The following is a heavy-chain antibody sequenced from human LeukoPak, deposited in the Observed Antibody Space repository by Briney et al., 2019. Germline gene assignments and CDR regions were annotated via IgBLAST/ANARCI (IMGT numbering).Heavy chain of an antibody. CDR2: INPNSGGT. D-gene: IGHD3-10*01. Sequence: GASVKVSCKASGYTFTGYYMHWVRQAPGQGLEWMGWINPNSGGTNYAQKFQGWVTMTRDTSISTAYMELSRLRSDDTAVYYCARDPITMVRGVPYYYYGMDVWGQGTTVTVSS. V-gene: IGHV1-2*04. CDR1: GYTFTGYY. CDR3: ARDPITMVRGVPYYYYGMDV. J-gene: IGHJ6*02.